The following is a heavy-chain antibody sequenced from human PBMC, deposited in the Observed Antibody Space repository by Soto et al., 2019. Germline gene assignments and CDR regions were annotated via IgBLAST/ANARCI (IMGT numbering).Heavy chain of an antibody. D-gene: IGHD4-17*01. CDR2: IIGIGDKA. J-gene: IGHJ4*02. V-gene: IGHV3-23*01. CDR1: GFSFRDYG. Sequence: EVQLLEAGGGLVQPGGSLRLSFAASGFSFRDYGMSWVRQAPGKGLEWLSAIIGIGDKAYYADSVRGRFTISRDNSKNTLYLQLNDLGAEDTAIYYCAKDYDYGDSLPFDYWGQGTLVTVSS. CDR3: AKDYDYGDSLPFDY.